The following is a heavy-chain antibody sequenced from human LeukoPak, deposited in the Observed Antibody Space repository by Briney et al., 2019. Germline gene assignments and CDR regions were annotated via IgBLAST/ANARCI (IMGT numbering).Heavy chain of an antibody. D-gene: IGHD2-15*01. CDR3: ARESTRYCSGGSCYSSSSLDY. J-gene: IGHJ4*02. V-gene: IGHV3-7*01. CDR1: GFTFRSYW. Sequence: PGGSLRLSCAASGFTFRSYWMSWVRQAPGKGLEWVANIKQDGSEKYYVDSVKGRFTISRDNAKNSVYLQVISLRVEDTAVYYCARESTRYCSGGSCYSSSSLDYWGQGTLVTVSS. CDR2: IKQDGSEK.